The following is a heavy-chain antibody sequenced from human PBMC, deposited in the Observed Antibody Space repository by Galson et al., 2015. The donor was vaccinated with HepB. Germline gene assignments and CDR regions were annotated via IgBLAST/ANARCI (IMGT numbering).Heavy chain of an antibody. D-gene: IGHD3-22*01. CDR3: AREVYSYYYDSSGYYYGGSFDY. CDR1: GFTFSSYA. CDR2: ISYDGSNK. V-gene: IGHV3-30-3*01. J-gene: IGHJ4*02. Sequence: SLRLSCAASGFTFSSYAMHWVRQAPGKGLEWVAVISYDGSNKYYADSVKGRFTISRDNSKNTLYLQMNSLRAEDTAVYYCAREVYSYYYDSSGYYYGGSFDYWGQGTLVTVSS.